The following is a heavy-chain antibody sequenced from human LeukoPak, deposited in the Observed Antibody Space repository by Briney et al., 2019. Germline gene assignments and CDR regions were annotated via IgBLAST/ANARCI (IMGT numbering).Heavy chain of an antibody. Sequence: ASVKVSCRASGYTFTGYYMHWVRQAPGQGLEWMGWINPNSGATNYAQKFQGRVTMTRDTSISTAYMELGRLRSDDMAVYYCAKEGGSFDYWGQGTLVTVSS. CDR2: INPNSGAT. CDR3: AKEGGSFDY. J-gene: IGHJ4*02. V-gene: IGHV1-2*02. D-gene: IGHD3-16*01. CDR1: GYTFTGYY.